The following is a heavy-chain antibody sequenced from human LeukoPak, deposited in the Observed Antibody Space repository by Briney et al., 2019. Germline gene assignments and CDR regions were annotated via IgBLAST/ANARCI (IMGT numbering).Heavy chain of an antibody. J-gene: IGHJ4*02. V-gene: IGHV1-2*02. CDR2: INPKSGGA. D-gene: IGHD2-2*01. CDR3: ARGDIYCSSTNCLFDY. Sequence: ASVKVSCKASGYTFTGYYMHWVRQAPGQGLEWMGWINPKSGGANYAQKFQGRVTMTRDTSISTAYMDLSRLRSDDTAMYYCARGDIYCSSTNCLFDYWGQGTLVTVSS. CDR1: GYTFTGYY.